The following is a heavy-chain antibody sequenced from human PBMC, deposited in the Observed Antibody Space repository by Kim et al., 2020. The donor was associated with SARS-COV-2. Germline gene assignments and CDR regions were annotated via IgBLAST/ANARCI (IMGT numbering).Heavy chain of an antibody. J-gene: IGHJ6*02. V-gene: IGHV4-34*01. Sequence: SETLSLTCAVYGGSFSGYYWSWIRQPPGKGLEWIGEINHSGSTNYNPSLKSRVTISVDTSKNQFSLKLSSVTAADTAVYYCARGVVPTIPIQPKPRLYYYYGMDVWGQGTTVTVSS. CDR1: GGSFSGYY. CDR2: INHSGST. CDR3: ARGVVPTIPIQPKPRLYYYYGMDV. D-gene: IGHD5-18*01.